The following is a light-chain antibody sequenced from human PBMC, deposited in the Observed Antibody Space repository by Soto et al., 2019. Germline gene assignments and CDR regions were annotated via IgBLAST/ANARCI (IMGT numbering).Light chain of an antibody. V-gene: IGKV3-20*01. CDR3: QQYGHSPRT. CDR1: QSISRN. J-gene: IGKJ1*01. Sequence: EIVLTQSPGTLSLSPGEGATLSCRASQSISRNLAWYQQKPGQAPRLLIYAASARAIGIPDRFSGSGSGTDFTLTISRLEPEDFAVYYCQQYGHSPRTFGQGTKVDIK. CDR2: AAS.